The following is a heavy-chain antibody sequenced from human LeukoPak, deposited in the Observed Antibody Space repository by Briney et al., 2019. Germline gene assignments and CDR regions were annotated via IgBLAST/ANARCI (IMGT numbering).Heavy chain of an antibody. D-gene: IGHD2-8*02. CDR1: GFTFSSYA. V-gene: IGHV3-7*01. Sequence: PGGSLRLSCAASGFTFSSYAMSWVRQAPGKGLQWVANIKEDGSEIYYVDSVKGRFTISRDNAKKSVYLQMNSLRVEDTAVYYCATDRGWFILDYWGQGSLVTVSS. J-gene: IGHJ4*02. CDR3: ATDRGWFILDY. CDR2: IKEDGSEI.